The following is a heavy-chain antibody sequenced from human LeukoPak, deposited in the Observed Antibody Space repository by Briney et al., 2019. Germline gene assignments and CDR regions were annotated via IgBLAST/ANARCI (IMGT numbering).Heavy chain of an antibody. CDR2: ISSSSSYI. CDR1: GFTFSDAW. V-gene: IGHV3-21*01. CDR3: VRGGASRPDF. J-gene: IGHJ4*02. D-gene: IGHD6-6*01. Sequence: TGGSLRLSCVASGFTFSDAWLSWVRQAPGKGLEWVSSISSSSSYIYYADSVKGRFTISRDNAMNSLYLQLNSLRPEDTAIYYCVRGGASRPDFWGQGTLVTVSS.